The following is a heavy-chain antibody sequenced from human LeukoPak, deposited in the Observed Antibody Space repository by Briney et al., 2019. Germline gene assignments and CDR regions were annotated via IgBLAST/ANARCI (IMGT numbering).Heavy chain of an antibody. Sequence: SETLSLTCTVSGGSISSSSYYWGWIRQPPGKGLEWIGSIYYSGSTYYNPSLKSRVTISVDTSKNQFSLKLRSVNAADTAVYYCARVNGRNYYFDYWGQGTLVTVSS. J-gene: IGHJ4*02. CDR1: GGSISSSSYY. CDR2: IYYSGST. V-gene: IGHV4-39*01. D-gene: IGHD4-23*01. CDR3: ARVNGRNYYFDY.